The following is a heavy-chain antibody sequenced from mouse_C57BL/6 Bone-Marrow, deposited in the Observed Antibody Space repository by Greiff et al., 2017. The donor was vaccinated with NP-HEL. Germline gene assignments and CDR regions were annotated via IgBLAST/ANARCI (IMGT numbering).Heavy chain of an antibody. CDR1: GFTFSSYA. J-gene: IGHJ4*01. CDR3: TREDYGSSPGAMDY. V-gene: IGHV5-9-1*02. D-gene: IGHD1-1*01. CDR2: ISSGGDYI. Sequence: EVMLVESGEGLVKPGGSLKLSCAASGFTFSSYAMSWVRQTPEKRLEWVAYISSGGDYIYYADTVKGRFTISRDNARNTLYLQMSSLKSEDTAMYYCTREDYGSSPGAMDYWGQGTSVTVSS.